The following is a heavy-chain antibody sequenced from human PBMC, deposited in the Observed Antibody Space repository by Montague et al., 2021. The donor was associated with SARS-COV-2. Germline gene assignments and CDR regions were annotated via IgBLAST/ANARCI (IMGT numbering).Heavy chain of an antibody. J-gene: IGHJ4*02. CDR3: ARDGRFGELDY. CDR2: ISSSGSTI. CDR1: GFTFRTYE. V-gene: IGHV3-48*03. Sequence: SLRLSCAASGFTFRTYEMNWVRQAPGKGLEWVSYISSSGSTIYYADSVKGRFTISRDNAKNSLYLQMNSLRAEDTAVYYCARDGRFGELDYWGQGTLVTVPT. D-gene: IGHD3-10*01.